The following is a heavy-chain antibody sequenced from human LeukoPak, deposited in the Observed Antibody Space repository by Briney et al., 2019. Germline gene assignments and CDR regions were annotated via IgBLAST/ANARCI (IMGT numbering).Heavy chain of an antibody. Sequence: KNGESLKISCKGSGYSFTSYWIGWVRQMPGKGLEWMGIIYPGDSDTRYSPSFQGQVTISADKSISTAYLQWSSLKASDTAMYYCARIPVDPPDCSGGSCYSHRLNYYYYGMDVWGQGTTVTVSS. CDR3: ARIPVDPPDCSGGSCYSHRLNYYYYGMDV. V-gene: IGHV5-51*01. D-gene: IGHD2-15*01. J-gene: IGHJ6*02. CDR1: GYSFTSYW. CDR2: IYPGDSDT.